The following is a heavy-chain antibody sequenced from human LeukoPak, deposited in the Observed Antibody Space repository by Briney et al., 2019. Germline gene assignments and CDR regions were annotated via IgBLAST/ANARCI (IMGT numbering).Heavy chain of an antibody. CDR3: ARREPDQNYYYYMDV. CDR2: ISAYNGNT. CDR1: GYTFTSYG. D-gene: IGHD1-14*01. V-gene: IGHV1-18*01. J-gene: IGHJ6*03. Sequence: HRASVKVSCKASGYTFTSYGISWVRQAPGQGLEWMGWISAYNGNTNYAQKLQGRVTMTTDTSTSTAYMELRSLRSDDTAVYYCARREPDQNYYYYMDVWGKGTTVTVSS.